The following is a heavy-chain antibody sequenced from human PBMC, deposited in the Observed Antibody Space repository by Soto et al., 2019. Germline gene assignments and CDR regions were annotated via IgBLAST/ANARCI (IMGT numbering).Heavy chain of an antibody. CDR1: GGSISSYY. Sequence: SSETLSLTCTVSGGSISSYYWSWIRQPPGKGLEWIGYIYYSGSTNYNPSLKSRVTISVDTSKNQFSLKLSSVTAADTAVYYCARDYVDTAMVTDYYYGMDVWGQGTTVTVSS. J-gene: IGHJ6*02. CDR2: IYYSGST. CDR3: ARDYVDTAMVTDYYYGMDV. D-gene: IGHD5-18*01. V-gene: IGHV4-59*01.